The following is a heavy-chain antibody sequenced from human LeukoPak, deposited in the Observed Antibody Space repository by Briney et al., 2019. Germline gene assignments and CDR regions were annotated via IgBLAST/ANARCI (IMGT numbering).Heavy chain of an antibody. Sequence: GGSLRLSCAASGFTFSSYWMSWVRQAPGKGLEWVANIKQDGSEKYYVDSVKGRFTISRDAAKNSLYLQMNTLRAEDTAVYYCARDKLGANDAFDIWGQGTMVTVSS. V-gene: IGHV3-7*01. CDR3: ARDKLGANDAFDI. J-gene: IGHJ3*02. CDR1: GFTFSSYW. D-gene: IGHD4/OR15-4a*01. CDR2: IKQDGSEK.